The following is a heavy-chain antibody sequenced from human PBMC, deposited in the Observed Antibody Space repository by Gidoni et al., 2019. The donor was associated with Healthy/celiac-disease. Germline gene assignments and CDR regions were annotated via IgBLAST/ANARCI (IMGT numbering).Heavy chain of an antibody. CDR1: GGSFSGYY. D-gene: IGHD3-10*01. V-gene: IGHV4-34*01. CDR3: ARNKGKYNFDL. CDR2: INHSGST. J-gene: IGHJ2*01. Sequence: QVQLQQWGAGLLTPSETLSLTCAVYGGSFSGYYWSWIRQPPGKGLEWIGEINHSGSTNYNPSLKSRVTISVDTSKNQFSLKLSSVTAADTAVYYCARNKGKYNFDLWGRGTLVTVSS.